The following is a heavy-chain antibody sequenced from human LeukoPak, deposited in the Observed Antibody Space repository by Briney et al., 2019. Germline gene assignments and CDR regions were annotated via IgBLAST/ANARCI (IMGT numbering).Heavy chain of an antibody. D-gene: IGHD3-22*01. J-gene: IGHJ4*02. V-gene: IGHV3-23*01. CDR2: ISGSGGST. Sequence: GGSLRLSCAASGFTFSSYAMSWVRQAPGKGLEWVSGISGSGGSTYYADSVKGRFTISRDNSKNTLYLQMNSLRAEDTAVYYCARAHYYDSRFFYYFDYWGQGTLVTVSS. CDR1: GFTFSSYA. CDR3: ARAHYYDSRFFYYFDY.